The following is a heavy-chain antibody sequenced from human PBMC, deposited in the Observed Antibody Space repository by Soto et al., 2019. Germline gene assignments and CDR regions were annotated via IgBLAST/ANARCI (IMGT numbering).Heavy chain of an antibody. Sequence: QVQLLQSGTEVKEPGASVTVSCKASGYTFTSFDISWVRQAPGQGLAWVGWTTASNTHTNYAQKLQGRVTMTTDTSTSTAYMELRSLRSDDTAIYYCARGGYSSGYHYWGQGTLVTVSS. D-gene: IGHD3-22*01. CDR1: GYTFTSFD. CDR3: ARGGYSSGYHY. CDR2: TTASNTHT. J-gene: IGHJ4*02. V-gene: IGHV1-18*04.